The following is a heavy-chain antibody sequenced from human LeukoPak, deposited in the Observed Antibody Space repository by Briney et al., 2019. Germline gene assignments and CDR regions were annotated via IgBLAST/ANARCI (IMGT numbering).Heavy chain of an antibody. CDR2: ISYLGTT. J-gene: IGHJ1*01. Sequence: SETLSLTCTVSGASISSSHYYWGWIRQPPGKGLEWIATISYLGTTFYDPSLKSRVTISLDTSKNQVSLRLSSVTAADTAVYYCARSYSGSFLYWGQGSLVTVSS. V-gene: IGHV4-39*07. CDR3: ARSYSGSFLY. CDR1: GASISSSHYY. D-gene: IGHD1-26*01.